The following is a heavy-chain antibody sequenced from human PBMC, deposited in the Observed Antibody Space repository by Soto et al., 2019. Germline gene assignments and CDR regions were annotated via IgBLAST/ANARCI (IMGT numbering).Heavy chain of an antibody. J-gene: IGHJ6*02. CDR3: AREPTYDDFWGGYLSVFYGMDV. CDR2: ISAYNGNT. D-gene: IGHD3-3*01. CDR1: CYTFTSYG. Sequence: ASVKVSCKASCYTFTSYGISWVRQPPGQQLAWMGWISAYNGNTNYAQKLQGRVTMTTDTSTRTAYMELRSLRSDDTAVYYCAREPTYDDFWGGYLSVFYGMDVWGQGTTVTVSS. V-gene: IGHV1-18*04.